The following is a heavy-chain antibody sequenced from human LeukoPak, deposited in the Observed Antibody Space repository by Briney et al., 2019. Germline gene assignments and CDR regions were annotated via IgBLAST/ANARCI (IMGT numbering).Heavy chain of an antibody. CDR1: GGSISSSSYY. D-gene: IGHD3-10*01. J-gene: IGHJ6*02. Sequence: SETLSLTCTVSGGSISSSSYYWGWIRQPPGKGLEWIGYIYYSGSTNYNPSLKSRVTISVDTSKNQFSLKLSSVTAADTAVYYCARCITMVRGVIHYYYYGMDVWGQGTTVTVSS. CDR2: IYYSGST. V-gene: IGHV4-61*05. CDR3: ARCITMVRGVIHYYYYGMDV.